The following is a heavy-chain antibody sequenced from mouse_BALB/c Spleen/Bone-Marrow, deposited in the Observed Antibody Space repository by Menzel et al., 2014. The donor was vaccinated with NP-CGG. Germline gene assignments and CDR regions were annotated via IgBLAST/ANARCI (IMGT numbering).Heavy chain of an antibody. CDR3: ASYYYGSNSFAY. V-gene: IGHV14-3*02. J-gene: IGHJ3*01. Sequence: EVHLVESGAELVKPGASVKLSCTASGFNIKDTYMHWVKQRPEQGLEWIGRIDPANGNTKYDPKFQGKATITANTSSNTAYLQLSSLTSEDTAVYYCASYYYGSNSFAYWGQGTLVTVSA. CDR1: GFNIKDTY. CDR2: IDPANGNT. D-gene: IGHD1-1*01.